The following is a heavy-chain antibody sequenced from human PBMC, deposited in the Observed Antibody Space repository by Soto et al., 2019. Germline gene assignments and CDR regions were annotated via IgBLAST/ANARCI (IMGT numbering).Heavy chain of an antibody. CDR2: ISPYKVNK. V-gene: IGHV1-18*01. J-gene: IGHJ6*02. Sequence: ASVKVSCKASGDTFTSNGISWARQDPGQRLDWMGWISPYKVNKNYAQKLQGRVTMTTDTSTGTAYMELRSLRSDDTAVYYCARNGEGNYYYYYGMDVCAQGTTLTVSS. CDR3: ARNGEGNYYYYYGMDV. CDR1: GDTFTSNG. D-gene: IGHD4-17*01.